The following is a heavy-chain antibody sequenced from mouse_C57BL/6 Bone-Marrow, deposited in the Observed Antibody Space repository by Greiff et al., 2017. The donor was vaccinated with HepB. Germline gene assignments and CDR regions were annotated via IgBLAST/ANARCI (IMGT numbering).Heavy chain of an antibody. J-gene: IGHJ1*03. V-gene: IGHV1-18*01. CDR1: GYKFTDYN. Sequence: EVKLMESGPELVKPGASVKIPCKASGYKFTDYNMDWVKQSHGKSLEWIGDINPNNGGTIYNQKFKGKATLTVDKSSSTAYMELRSLTSEDTAVYYCARRDYYYGSSYWYFDVWGTGTTVTVSS. CDR2: INPNNGGT. CDR3: ARRDYYYGSSYWYFDV. D-gene: IGHD1-1*01.